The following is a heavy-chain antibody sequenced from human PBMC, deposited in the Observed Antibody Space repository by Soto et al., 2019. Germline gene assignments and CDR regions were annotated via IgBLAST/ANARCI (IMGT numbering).Heavy chain of an antibody. D-gene: IGHD3-16*01. CDR3: AKDRGGEFTSSRYFDY. Sequence: VGSLRLSCAASGFSFRNYAMSWVRQAPGNGLEWVSAISGSGGSTYYADSVKGRFTISRDNSKNTLYLQMNSLRVEDTAIYYCAKDRGGEFTSSRYFDYWGQGTLVTVSS. J-gene: IGHJ4*02. CDR2: ISGSGGST. CDR1: GFSFRNYA. V-gene: IGHV3-23*01.